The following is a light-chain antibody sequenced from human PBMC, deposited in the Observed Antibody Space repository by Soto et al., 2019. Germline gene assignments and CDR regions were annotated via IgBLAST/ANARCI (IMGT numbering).Light chain of an antibody. Sequence: DVVLTQSPLSLPVTLGQPAPISCTSGQSLVHSDGNTYLSWYLQRPGQSPRRLIYKVSNRDSGVPDSFRGSGSGTDFTLKISRVEVEDVGVYFCMQATHWPWTFGQGSKVEVK. CDR3: MQATHWPWT. J-gene: IGKJ1*01. CDR2: KVS. V-gene: IGKV2-30*02. CDR1: QSLVHSDGNTY.